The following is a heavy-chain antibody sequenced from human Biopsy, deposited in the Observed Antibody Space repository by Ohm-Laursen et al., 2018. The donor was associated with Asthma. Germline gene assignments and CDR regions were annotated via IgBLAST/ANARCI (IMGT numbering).Heavy chain of an antibody. CDR1: GFTFRSYA. Sequence: SLRLSCAASGFTFRSYAMHWVRQAPGKGLEWVAVGGSYYDGGLKYYADSVKGRFTISRDNSKDTLYLQVNSLRGDDTAVYYCARGKTWGRSYYFDYWGQGTLVTVSS. V-gene: IGHV3-30-3*01. CDR3: ARGKTWGRSYYFDY. J-gene: IGHJ4*02. D-gene: IGHD6-6*01. CDR2: GGSYYDGGLK.